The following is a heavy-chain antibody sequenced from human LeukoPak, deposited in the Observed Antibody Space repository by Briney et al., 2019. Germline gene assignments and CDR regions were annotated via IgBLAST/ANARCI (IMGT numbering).Heavy chain of an antibody. V-gene: IGHV4-59*01. Sequence: SETLSLTCAVYGGSFSGYYWSWIRQPPGKGLEWIGYIYYSGSTNYNPSLKSRVTISVDTSKNQFSLKLSSVTAADTAVYYCARDRYDSSGYYSDYWGQGTLVTVSS. CDR3: ARDRYDSSGYYSDY. CDR2: IYYSGST. D-gene: IGHD3-22*01. CDR1: GGSFSGYY. J-gene: IGHJ4*02.